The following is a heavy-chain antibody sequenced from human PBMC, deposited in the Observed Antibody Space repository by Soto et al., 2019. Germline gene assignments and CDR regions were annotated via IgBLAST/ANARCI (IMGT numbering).Heavy chain of an antibody. V-gene: IGHV3-23*01. D-gene: IGHD3-22*01. CDR3: GKVISGYVSADY. J-gene: IGHJ4*02. Sequence: EEQLLESGGGLVQPGGSLRLSCAGSGFTFSSYAMSWVRQAPGKGLEWVSVISSGGGSIYYGDSVKGRFTISRDNSKKTRYLQMISLRAEDTAVYYCGKVISGYVSADYWGQGTLVTVSS. CDR2: ISSGGGSI. CDR1: GFTFSSYA.